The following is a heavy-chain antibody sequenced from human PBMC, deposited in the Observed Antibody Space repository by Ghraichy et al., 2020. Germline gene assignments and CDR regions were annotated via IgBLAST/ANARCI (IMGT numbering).Heavy chain of an antibody. D-gene: IGHD5-18*01. V-gene: IGHV3-7*04. CDR1: GFTFTSYY. Sequence: GGSLRLSCAASGFTFTSYYMTWVRQVPGKGLEWVANIKYDSSDKYYEDSVKGRFTISRDNAKNSLYLQINSLRPDDTAVYYCARGGYNYGSNPIDYWGQGTLVTVSS. J-gene: IGHJ4*02. CDR3: ARGGYNYGSNPIDY. CDR2: IKYDSSDK.